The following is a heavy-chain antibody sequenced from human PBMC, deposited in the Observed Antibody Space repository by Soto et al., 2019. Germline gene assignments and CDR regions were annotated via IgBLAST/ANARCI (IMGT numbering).Heavy chain of an antibody. J-gene: IGHJ4*02. D-gene: IGHD5-12*01. CDR2: IVVSSGST. V-gene: IGHV1-58*02. CDR1: GFTFTSSA. Sequence: SVKVSCKASGFTFTSSAMQWVRQARGQRLEWMGWIVVSSGSTNYAQKFQERVTMTRDTSTSTVYMELSSLRSEDTAVYYCARGYEYSGYGDFDYWGQGTLVTVSS. CDR3: ARGYEYSGYGDFDY.